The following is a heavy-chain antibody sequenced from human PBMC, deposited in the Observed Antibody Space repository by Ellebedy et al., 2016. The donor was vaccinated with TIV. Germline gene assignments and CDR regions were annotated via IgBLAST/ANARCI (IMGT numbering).Heavy chain of an antibody. J-gene: IGHJ4*02. CDR3: ARLGYSSSSSYDS. V-gene: IGHV1-3*01. CDR2: INPGNGNT. Sequence: ASVKVSCXASGYTFTSRTLHWVRQAPGQGLEWVGWINPGNGNTKYSPKIQGRVTITMDTSASTAYMELNSLRSEDTAVYYCARLGYSSSSSYDSWGQGTLVTVSS. D-gene: IGHD6-6*01. CDR1: GYTFTSRT.